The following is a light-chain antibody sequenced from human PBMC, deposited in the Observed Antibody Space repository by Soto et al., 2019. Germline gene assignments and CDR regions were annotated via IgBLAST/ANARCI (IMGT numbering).Light chain of an antibody. CDR3: QQYGSSPGT. Sequence: EIVLTQSPGTLSLSPGERATLSCRASQSVTSTYLAWYQQKPGQAPRLLIDGASTRATGIPDRFSGSGSGTDFTLTISRLVPEDFAVYYCQQYGSSPGTFGQGTKVEIK. CDR2: GAS. CDR1: QSVTSTY. V-gene: IGKV3-20*01. J-gene: IGKJ1*01.